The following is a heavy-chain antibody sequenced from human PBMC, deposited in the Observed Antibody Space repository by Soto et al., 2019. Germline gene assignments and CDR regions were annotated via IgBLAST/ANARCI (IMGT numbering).Heavy chain of an antibody. J-gene: IGHJ4*02. V-gene: IGHV3-30-3*01. D-gene: IGHD1-26*01. Sequence: QVQLVESGGGVVQPGRSLRLSCAASGFTFSSYAMHWVRQAPGKGLEWVAVISYDGSNKYYADSVKGRFTISRDNSKNTLYLQMNSLRAEDTAVYYCARERVGGRWLQLDYWGQGTLVTVSS. CDR2: ISYDGSNK. CDR3: ARERVGGRWLQLDY. CDR1: GFTFSSYA.